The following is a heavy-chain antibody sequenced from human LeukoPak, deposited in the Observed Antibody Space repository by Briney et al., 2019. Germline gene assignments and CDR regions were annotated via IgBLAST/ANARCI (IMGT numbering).Heavy chain of an antibody. Sequence: ASVKVSCKASGYTFTSYGISWVRQAPGQGLEWMGWISAYNGNTNYAQKFQGRVTMTRDTSISTAYMELSSLTSDDTAVYYCARTYCAEDCSIRYFDYWGQGTLVTVSS. V-gene: IGHV1-18*01. CDR2: ISAYNGNT. CDR1: GYTFTSYG. CDR3: ARTYCAEDCSIRYFDY. J-gene: IGHJ4*02. D-gene: IGHD2-21*02.